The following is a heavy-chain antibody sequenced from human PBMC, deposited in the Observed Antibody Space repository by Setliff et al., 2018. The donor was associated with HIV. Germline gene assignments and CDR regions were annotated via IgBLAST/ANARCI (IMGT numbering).Heavy chain of an antibody. D-gene: IGHD3-22*01. Sequence: GASVKVSCKASGGTFGSYAVSWVRQAPGQGLEWMGGIIPMFGTANYAQKFQGRVTMTRDTSTSTVYMELSSLRSEDTAVYYCARGGVIVITMIPLLSAFDIWGQGTMVTVSS. V-gene: IGHV1-69*05. CDR1: GGTFGSYA. J-gene: IGHJ3*02. CDR3: ARGGVIVITMIPLLSAFDI. CDR2: IIPMFGTA.